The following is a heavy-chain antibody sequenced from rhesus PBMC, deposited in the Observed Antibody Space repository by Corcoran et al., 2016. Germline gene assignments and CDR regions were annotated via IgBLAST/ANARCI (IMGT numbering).Heavy chain of an antibody. D-gene: IGHD1-26*01. V-gene: IGHV4-81*01. Sequence: QLQLQESGPGLVKPSETLSLTCAVSGGSISGYYWSWIRQPPGKGLEWIGNIDGNIAGPDSNPSLKSRVTISKDTSKNQFSLKLSSVTAADTAVYYCARRYNWNYGFDYWGQGVLVTVSS. CDR3: ARRYNWNYGFDY. CDR1: GGSISGYY. CDR2: IDGNIAGP. J-gene: IGHJ4*01.